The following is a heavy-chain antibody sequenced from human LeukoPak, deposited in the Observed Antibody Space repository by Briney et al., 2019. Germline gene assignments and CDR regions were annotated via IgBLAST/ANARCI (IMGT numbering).Heavy chain of an antibody. CDR3: ARSLYLGIAAAGPYNWFDP. V-gene: IGHV1-2*06. J-gene: IGHJ5*02. Sequence: ASVKVSCKASGYTFTGYYMHWVRQAPGQGLEWMGRINPNSGGTNYAQKFQGRVTMTRDTSISTAYMELSRLRSDDTAVYYCARSLYLGIAAAGPYNWFDPWSQGTLVTVSS. CDR1: GYTFTGYY. D-gene: IGHD6-13*01. CDR2: INPNSGGT.